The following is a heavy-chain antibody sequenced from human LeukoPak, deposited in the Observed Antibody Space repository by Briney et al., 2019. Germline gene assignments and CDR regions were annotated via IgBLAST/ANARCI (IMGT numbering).Heavy chain of an antibody. CDR2: ISTYNGST. D-gene: IGHD3-22*01. CDR3: ARQGFKAHYYDSSGYYYYFDY. J-gene: IGHJ4*02. V-gene: IGHV1-18*01. CDR1: GYTWTSYD. Sequence: GASVKVSCKASGYTWTSYDISLVRQATGQGLEWMGWISTYNGSTNYAQKLQGRVTMTTDTSTSTAYMELRSLRSDDTAVYYCARQGFKAHYYDSSGYYYYFDYWGQGTLVTVSS.